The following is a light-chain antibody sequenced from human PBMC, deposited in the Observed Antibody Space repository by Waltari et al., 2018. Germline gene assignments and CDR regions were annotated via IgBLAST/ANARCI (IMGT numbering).Light chain of an antibody. J-gene: IGLJ1*01. CDR1: ELPRKY. CDR2: EDT. Sequence: YELTQPPSVSVSPGQTARITCSGHELPRKYAYWFQQKSGQAPRLVIYEDTKRPSGIPGRFSGSSSGTVATLTITGAQVDDESDYYCYSTDSTGLRVFGGGTTVVVL. CDR3: YSTDSTGLRV. V-gene: IGLV3-10*01.